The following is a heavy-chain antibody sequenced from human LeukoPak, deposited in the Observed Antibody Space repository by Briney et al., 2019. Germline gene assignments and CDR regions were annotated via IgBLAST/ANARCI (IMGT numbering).Heavy chain of an antibody. V-gene: IGHV3-73*01. D-gene: IGHD3-9*01. J-gene: IGHJ6*04. Sequence: GGCLRLSWAAAGFTFGVAAMHCVRQASGEGLGWVGRIRSKANSYATAYAASVKGRFTISRDDSKNTAYLQMNSLKTEDTAVYYCTSTKPNYDILTGSAYYYYGMDVWGKGTTVTVSS. CDR1: GFTFGVAA. CDR2: IRSKANSYAT. CDR3: TSTKPNYDILTGSAYYYYGMDV.